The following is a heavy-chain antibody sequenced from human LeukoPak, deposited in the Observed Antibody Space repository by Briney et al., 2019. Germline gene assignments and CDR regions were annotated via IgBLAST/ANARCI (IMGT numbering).Heavy chain of an antibody. Sequence: ASVKVSCKASGYTFTGYYMHWVRQAPGQGLEWMGWINPNSGDTNYAQKFQGRVTMTRDTSISTAYMELSRLRSDDTAVYYCARSNYCSGGSCLDYWGQGTLVTVSS. D-gene: IGHD2-15*01. CDR2: INPNSGDT. CDR1: GYTFTGYY. V-gene: IGHV1-2*02. CDR3: ARSNYCSGGSCLDY. J-gene: IGHJ4*02.